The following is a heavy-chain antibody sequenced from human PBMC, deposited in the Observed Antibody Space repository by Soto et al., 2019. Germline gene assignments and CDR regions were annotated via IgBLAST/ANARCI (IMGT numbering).Heavy chain of an antibody. J-gene: IGHJ2*01. Sequence: GGSLRLSCAASGFTFSSYAMHWVRQAPGKGLEWVAVISYDGGNKYYADSVKGRFTISRDNSKNTLYLQMNSLRAEDTAVYYCARDPLWGTAMVLWYFDLWGRGTLVTVSS. D-gene: IGHD5-18*01. CDR2: ISYDGGNK. CDR1: GFTFSSYA. CDR3: ARDPLWGTAMVLWYFDL. V-gene: IGHV3-30-3*01.